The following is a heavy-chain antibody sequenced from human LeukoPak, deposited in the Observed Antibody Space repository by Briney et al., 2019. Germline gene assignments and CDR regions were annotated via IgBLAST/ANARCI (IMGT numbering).Heavy chain of an antibody. CDR2: FSSSSYI. Sequence: GGSLRLSCAASGFTFSSYSMNWVRQAPGKGLEWVSSFSSSSYIFYADSVKGRFTISRDNAKNSLNLQMNSLRVEDTGVYYCARNQGADSSSYYFDYWGQGTLVTVSS. V-gene: IGHV3-21*01. J-gene: IGHJ4*02. D-gene: IGHD6-6*01. CDR1: GFTFSSYS. CDR3: ARNQGADSSSYYFDY.